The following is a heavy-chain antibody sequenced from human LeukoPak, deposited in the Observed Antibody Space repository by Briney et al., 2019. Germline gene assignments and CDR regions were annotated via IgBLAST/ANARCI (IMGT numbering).Heavy chain of an antibody. CDR1: GITFSFYR. D-gene: IGHD1-26*01. CDR3: ARDIGGSYSAIDY. CDR2: ISGSGSDI. J-gene: IGHJ4*02. Sequence: GGYLRLFCAGSGITFSFYRLNWVRQAPGRGLEWVSFISGSGSDIFYADSVKGRFTISRDNAKNSVSLQMDSLRGDDTAVYYCARDIGGSYSAIDYWGQGTLVIVSS. V-gene: IGHV3-21*05.